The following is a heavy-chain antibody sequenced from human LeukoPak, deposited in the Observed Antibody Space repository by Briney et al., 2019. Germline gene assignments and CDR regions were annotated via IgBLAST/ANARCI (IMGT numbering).Heavy chain of an antibody. CDR1: GFSFSSYN. CDR2: ISYEGSNK. Sequence: GGSLRLSCEAFGFSFSSYNMDWVRQAPGKGLEWVAVISYEGSNKYYTDSVKGRFTISRDNSKNTLYLQMNNLRPEDTAIFYCARDVVPYSYYYMDVWGKGTTVTVSS. V-gene: IGHV3-30*04. CDR3: ARDVVPYSYYYMDV. D-gene: IGHD2-21*01. J-gene: IGHJ6*03.